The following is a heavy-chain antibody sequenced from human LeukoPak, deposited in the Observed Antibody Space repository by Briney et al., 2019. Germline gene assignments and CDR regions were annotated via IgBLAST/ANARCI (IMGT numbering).Heavy chain of an antibody. V-gene: IGHV3-21*01. D-gene: IGHD3-10*01. CDR3: AKFKGHYGDSEYYFDS. J-gene: IGHJ4*02. CDR1: GFTFSSYS. CDR2: ISSSSSYI. Sequence: KAGGSLRLSCAASGFTFSSYSMNWVRQAPGKGLEWVSSISSSSSYIYYADSVKGRFTISRDNAKNSLFLQMNSLRAEDTAVYYCAKFKGHYGDSEYYFDSWGQGTLVTVSS.